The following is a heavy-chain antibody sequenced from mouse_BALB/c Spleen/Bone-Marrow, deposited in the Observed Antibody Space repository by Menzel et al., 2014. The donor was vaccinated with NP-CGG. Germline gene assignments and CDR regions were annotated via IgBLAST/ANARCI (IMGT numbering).Heavy chain of an antibody. V-gene: IGHV14-3*02. CDR2: IDPANGNT. Sequence: VQLKQSGAELVKPGASVKLSCTASGFNIKDTYMHWVKQRPEQGLEWIGRIDPANGNTKYDPKFQGKATITADTSSNTAYLQLSSLTSEDTAAYYCARYGNYCYAMDYWGQGTSVTVSS. D-gene: IGHD2-1*01. CDR3: ARYGNYCYAMDY. J-gene: IGHJ4*01. CDR1: GFNIKDTY.